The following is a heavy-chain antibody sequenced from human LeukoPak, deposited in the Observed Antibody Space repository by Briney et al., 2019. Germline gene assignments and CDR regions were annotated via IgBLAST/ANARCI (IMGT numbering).Heavy chain of an antibody. J-gene: IGHJ4*02. D-gene: IGHD3-10*01. CDR3: ARSTGWFGQGYFDY. V-gene: IGHV3-74*01. CDR2: INSDGSST. Sequence: GGSLRLSCAASGFTFSSYWMHWVRQAPGKGLVWVSRINSDGSSTSYADSVKGRFTISRDNAKNTLYLQMNSLGAEDTAVYYCARSTGWFGQGYFDYWGQGTLVTVSS. CDR1: GFTFSSYW.